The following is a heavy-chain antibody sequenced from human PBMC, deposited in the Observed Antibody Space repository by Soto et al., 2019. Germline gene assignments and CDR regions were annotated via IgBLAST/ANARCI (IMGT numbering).Heavy chain of an antibody. CDR3: TSSASPDAY. D-gene: IGHD1-26*01. J-gene: IGHJ4*02. V-gene: IGHV3-48*01. Sequence: PGGSLRVSCVASGFDFNSYSMNWVRQAPGKGLEWISYINSGSTSVFYADSVKGRFTISRDNAKNSLYLQMNNLRAEDTAVYYCTSSASPDAYWGQGTLVTVSS. CDR1: GFDFNSYS. CDR2: INSGSTSV.